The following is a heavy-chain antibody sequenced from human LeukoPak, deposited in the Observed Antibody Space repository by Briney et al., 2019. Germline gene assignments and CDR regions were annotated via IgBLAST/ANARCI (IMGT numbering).Heavy chain of an antibody. D-gene: IGHD5-12*01. CDR1: GYTFTSYY. CDR2: INPSGGST. Sequence: ASVKVSCKASGYTFTSYYMHWVRQAPGQGLEWMGIINPSGGSTSYAQKFQGRVTMTEDTSTDTAYMELSSLRSEDTAVYYCATARGYSGYDEKFVPFDYWGQGTLVTVSS. CDR3: ATARGYSGYDEKFVPFDY. V-gene: IGHV1-46*01. J-gene: IGHJ4*02.